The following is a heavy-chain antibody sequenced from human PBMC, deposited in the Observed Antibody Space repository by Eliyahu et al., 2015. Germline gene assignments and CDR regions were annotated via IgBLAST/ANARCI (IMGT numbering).Heavy chain of an antibody. CDR2: IYYSGST. D-gene: IGHD6-13*01. CDR3: ARQPRYSSSWFLGLNWFDP. J-gene: IGHJ5*02. V-gene: IGHV4-39*01. Sequence: QLQLQESGPGLVKPSETLSLTCTVSGGSISSSSYYWGWIRQPPGKGLEWIGSIYYSGSTYYNPSLKSRVTISVDTSKNQFSLKLSSVTAADTAVYYCARQPRYSSSWFLGLNWFDPWGQGTLVTVSS. CDR1: GGSISSSSYY.